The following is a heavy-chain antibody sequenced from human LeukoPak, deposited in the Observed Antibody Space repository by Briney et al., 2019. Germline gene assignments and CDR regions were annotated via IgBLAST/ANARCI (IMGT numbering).Heavy chain of an antibody. D-gene: IGHD1-26*01. Sequence: PGGSLRLSCAASGFTFSSYEMNWVRQAPGKGLEWVSGINWNGGSTGYADSVKGRFTISRDNAKNSLYLQMNSLRAEDTALYYCAREGYSGSYWHYFDYWGQGTLVTVSS. J-gene: IGHJ4*02. CDR1: GFTFSSYE. V-gene: IGHV3-20*04. CDR3: AREGYSGSYWHYFDY. CDR2: INWNGGST.